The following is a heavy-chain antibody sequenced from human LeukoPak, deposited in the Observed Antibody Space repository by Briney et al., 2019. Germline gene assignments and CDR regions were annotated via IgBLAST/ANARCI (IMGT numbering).Heavy chain of an antibody. Sequence: GGSLRLSCAASGXTFSDYWVHWVRQTPEKGLVWVSRINSDGSSTIYADSVKGRFTISRDNAQNTLYLQMNSLRAEDTAVYYCAGNLYTRFGDCWGQGALVTVSS. D-gene: IGHD2-2*01. V-gene: IGHV3-74*01. CDR2: INSDGSST. J-gene: IGHJ4*02. CDR3: AGNLYTRFGDC. CDR1: GXTFSDYW.